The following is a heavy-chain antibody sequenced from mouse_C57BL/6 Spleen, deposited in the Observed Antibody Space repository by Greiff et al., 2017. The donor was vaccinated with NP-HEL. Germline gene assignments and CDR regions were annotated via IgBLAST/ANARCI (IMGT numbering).Heavy chain of an antibody. CDR2: ISNGGGST. CDR3: ARGGTTVVAHYYAMDY. V-gene: IGHV5-12*01. D-gene: IGHD1-1*01. CDR1: GFTFSDYY. J-gene: IGHJ4*01. Sequence: EVQVVESGGGLVQPGGSLKLSCAASGFTFSDYYMYWVRQTPEKRLEWVAYISNGGGSTYYPDTVKGRFTISRDNAKNTLYLQMSRLKSEDTAMYYCARGGTTVVAHYYAMDYWGQGTSVTVSS.